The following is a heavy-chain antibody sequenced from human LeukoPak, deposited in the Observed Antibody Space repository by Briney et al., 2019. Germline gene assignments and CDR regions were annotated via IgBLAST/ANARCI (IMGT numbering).Heavy chain of an antibody. Sequence: SVKVSCKASGGTFSSYAISWVRQAPGQGLEWMGGIIPIFGTANYAQKFQGRVTITADESTSTAYMELRSLRSDDTAVYYCAKLSDSYDAFDIWGQGTMVTVSS. CDR2: IIPIFGTA. CDR3: AKLSDSYDAFDI. J-gene: IGHJ3*02. CDR1: GGTFSSYA. V-gene: IGHV1-69*01. D-gene: IGHD2/OR15-2a*01.